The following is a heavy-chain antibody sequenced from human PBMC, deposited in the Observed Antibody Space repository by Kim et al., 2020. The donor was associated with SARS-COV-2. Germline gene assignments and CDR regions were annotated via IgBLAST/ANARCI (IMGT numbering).Heavy chain of an antibody. CDR2: IWYDGSNK. V-gene: IGHV3-33*01. D-gene: IGHD3-9*01. CDR3: ARDAKYYDILTGYYPPYYYYGMDV. J-gene: IGHJ6*02. CDR1: GFTFSSYG. Sequence: GGSLRLSCAASGFTFSSYGMHWVRQAPGKGLEWVAVIWYDGSNKYYADSVKGRFTISRDNSKNTLYLQMNSLRAEDTAVYYCARDAKYYDILTGYYPPYYYYGMDVWGQGTTFTVSS.